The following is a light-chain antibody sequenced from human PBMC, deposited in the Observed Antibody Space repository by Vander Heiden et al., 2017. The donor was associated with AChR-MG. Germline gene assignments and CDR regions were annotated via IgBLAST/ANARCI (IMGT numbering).Light chain of an antibody. Sequence: QSALIQPASVSGSPGQSITISCTGTTRDVGGYNHVSWYQQHPGKAPKLIIFDVNRRPSDISNRFSGSKSGNTAFLTISGLRAEDEARFYCSSYRSSNTLRLFGGGTTLAVL. CDR1: TRDVGGYNH. CDR2: DVN. V-gene: IGLV2-14*03. CDR3: SSYRSSNTLRL. J-gene: IGLJ2*01.